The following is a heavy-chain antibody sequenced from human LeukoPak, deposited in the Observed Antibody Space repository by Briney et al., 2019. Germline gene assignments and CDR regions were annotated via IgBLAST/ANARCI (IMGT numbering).Heavy chain of an antibody. V-gene: IGHV4-39*01. J-gene: IGHJ4*02. CDR1: GGSISSSTFY. CDR3: ARYPDYGGNRG. D-gene: IGHD4-23*01. Sequence: PSETLSLTCTVSGGSISSSTFYWGWIRQSPGKGLAWIGSVYYTGTTYYNPSLESRVTISVDTSKNQFSLKLSSVTAADTAVYYCARYPDYGGNRGWGQGTLVTVSS. CDR2: VYYTGTT.